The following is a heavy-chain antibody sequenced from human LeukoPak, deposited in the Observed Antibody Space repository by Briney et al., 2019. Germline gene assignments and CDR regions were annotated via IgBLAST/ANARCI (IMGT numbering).Heavy chain of an antibody. Sequence: PGGSLRLSCATSGFPFSAHWMSWVRQAPGKGLEWVANIEKDGSDIHYADSVRGRFTISRDNTQTSQWLQMNSLRVEDTAIYYCATNTDYRFDYWGQGILVNVSS. CDR2: IEKDGSDI. D-gene: IGHD3-16*01. CDR3: ATNTDYRFDY. V-gene: IGHV3-7*01. J-gene: IGHJ4*02. CDR1: GFPFSAHW.